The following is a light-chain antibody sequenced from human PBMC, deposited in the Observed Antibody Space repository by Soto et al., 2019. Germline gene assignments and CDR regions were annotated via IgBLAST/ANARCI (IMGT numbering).Light chain of an antibody. V-gene: IGLV1-40*01. J-gene: IGLJ2*01. CDR2: GNN. CDR3: QSYDNSLSGWV. Sequence: QSVLTQPPSVSGAPGQRVTISCTGSSSTIGAGYNVHWYQQPPGIAPKLLIYGNNNRPSGVPDRFSGSKSGTSASLAITGLQADDEADYYCQSYDNSLSGWVFGGGTKLTVL. CDR1: SSTIGAGYN.